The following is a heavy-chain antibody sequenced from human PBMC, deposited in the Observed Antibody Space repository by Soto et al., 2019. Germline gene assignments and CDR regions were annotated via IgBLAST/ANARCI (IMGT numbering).Heavy chain of an antibody. J-gene: IGHJ6*03. V-gene: IGHV2-26*01. CDR2: IFSNDEK. Sequence: SGPTLVNPTETLTLTCTVSGFSLSNARMGVSWIRQPPGKALEWLAHIFSNDEKSYSTSLKSRLTISKDTSKSQVVLTMTNMDPVDTATYYCARTPTYSSSWNFGYYMDVWGKGTTVTVSS. CDR3: ARTPTYSSSWNFGYYMDV. D-gene: IGHD6-13*01. CDR1: GFSLSNARMG.